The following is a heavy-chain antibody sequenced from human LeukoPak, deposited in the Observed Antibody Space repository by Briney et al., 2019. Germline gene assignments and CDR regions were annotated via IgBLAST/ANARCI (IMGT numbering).Heavy chain of an antibody. CDR1: GYTFTGYY. Sequence: ASVKVSRNASGYTFTGYYMHWVRQAPGQGLEWMGLINPNSGGTNYAQKFQGRVTMTRDTSISTAYMELSRLRSDDTAVYYCARVESIAAAGYFDYWGQGTLVTVSS. J-gene: IGHJ4*02. D-gene: IGHD6-13*01. V-gene: IGHV1-2*02. CDR2: INPNSGGT. CDR3: ARVESIAAAGYFDY.